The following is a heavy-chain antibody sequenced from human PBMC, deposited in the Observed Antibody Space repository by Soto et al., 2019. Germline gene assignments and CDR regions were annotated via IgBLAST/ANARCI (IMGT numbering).Heavy chain of an antibody. CDR1: GFAVSSSY. V-gene: IGHV3-53*01. Sequence: EVQLVESGGGLMQPGGSLRLSCATSGFAVSSSYMSWVRQTPEKGLEWVSIIYSGGSTYYADSVEGRFTISRDNSMNTVYLQMNSLSAEDTAVYYCARAHNWNDAYFDYWGQGTLVTVSS. CDR2: IYSGGST. J-gene: IGHJ4*02. CDR3: ARAHNWNDAYFDY. D-gene: IGHD1-1*01.